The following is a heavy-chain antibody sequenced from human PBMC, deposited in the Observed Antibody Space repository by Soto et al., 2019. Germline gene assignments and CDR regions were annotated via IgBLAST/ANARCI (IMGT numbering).Heavy chain of an antibody. CDR3: ARGDCVGGTCYSLAGSFYYYMDV. J-gene: IGHJ6*03. D-gene: IGHD2-15*01. CDR2: INSDGSVS. CDR1: GFTFSNYW. Sequence: EVQLVESGGGLVQPGGSLRLYCAASGFTFSNYWMYWVRQDPGKGLEWVSRINSDGSVSSNADSVRGRLTISRDNVKNTLYLHMDSLRAEDTAVYFCARGDCVGGTCYSLAGSFYYYMDVWGKGTTFTVFS. V-gene: IGHV3-74*02.